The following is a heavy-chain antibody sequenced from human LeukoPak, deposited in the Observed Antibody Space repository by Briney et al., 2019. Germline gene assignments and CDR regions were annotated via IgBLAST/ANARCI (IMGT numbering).Heavy chain of an antibody. Sequence: ASVKVSCKASGGTFSSYAISWVRQAPGQGLEWMGGIIPIFGTANSAQKFQVGVTITADESTSTAYMELSSLRSEDTAVYYCASGDSSGYPLDYWGQGTLVTVS. J-gene: IGHJ4*02. CDR3: ASGDSSGYPLDY. V-gene: IGHV1-69*13. D-gene: IGHD3-22*01. CDR2: IIPIFGTA. CDR1: GGTFSSYA.